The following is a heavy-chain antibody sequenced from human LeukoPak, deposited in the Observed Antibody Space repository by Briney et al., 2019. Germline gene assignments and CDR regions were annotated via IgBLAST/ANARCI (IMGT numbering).Heavy chain of an antibody. J-gene: IGHJ4*02. Sequence: PGRSLRLSCAASGFTFSSYGMHWVRQAPGKGLEWVAVIWYDGSNKYYADSVKGRFTISRDNSKNTLYLQMNSLRAEDTAVYYCAKDFFRSGSFHFDYWGQGTLVTVSS. CDR3: AKDFFRSGSFHFDY. CDR1: GFTFSSYG. V-gene: IGHV3-33*06. D-gene: IGHD1-26*01. CDR2: IWYDGSNK.